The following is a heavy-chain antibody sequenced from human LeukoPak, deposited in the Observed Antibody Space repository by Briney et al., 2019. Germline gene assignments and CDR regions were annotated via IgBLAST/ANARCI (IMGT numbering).Heavy chain of an antibody. CDR2: ISSSGSPI. CDR3: ASDQTLFGVVIDY. Sequence: GGSLRLSCAASVFTFSNYEMNWVRQAPGKGLEWVSYISSSGSPIYYADSVKGRFTISRDNARNSLYLQMNSIRAEDTAVYYCASDQTLFGVVIDYWGQGTLVAVSS. J-gene: IGHJ4*02. D-gene: IGHD3-3*01. V-gene: IGHV3-48*03. CDR1: VFTFSNYE.